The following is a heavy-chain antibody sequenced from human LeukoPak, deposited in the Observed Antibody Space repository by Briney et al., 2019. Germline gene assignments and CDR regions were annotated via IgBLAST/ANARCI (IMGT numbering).Heavy chain of an antibody. D-gene: IGHD1-14*01. Sequence: ASVKVSCKASGGTFSSYAISWVRQAPGQGLEWMGWINPNSGATSYAQKFQGRVTLTKDTSISAAYMELSSLTSDDTAVYYCARAPAPIKYNLDYWGQGTLVTVSS. J-gene: IGHJ4*02. CDR3: ARAPAPIKYNLDY. V-gene: IGHV1-2*02. CDR2: INPNSGAT. CDR1: GGTFSSYA.